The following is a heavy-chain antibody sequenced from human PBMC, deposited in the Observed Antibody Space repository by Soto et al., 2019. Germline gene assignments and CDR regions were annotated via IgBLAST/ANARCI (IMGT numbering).Heavy chain of an antibody. Sequence: QVQLQESGPGLVKSSETLSLTCRVSGGSISNYFWSWIRQPPGKGLEWIGYIFNSGSTIYSPSLKSRVTLXXXXSKNQFSLRLGSVTVADTAIYYCARGPETYYMDVWGKGTTVTVSS. CDR3: ARGPETYYMDV. CDR1: GGSISNYF. CDR2: IFNSGST. V-gene: IGHV4-59*01. J-gene: IGHJ6*03.